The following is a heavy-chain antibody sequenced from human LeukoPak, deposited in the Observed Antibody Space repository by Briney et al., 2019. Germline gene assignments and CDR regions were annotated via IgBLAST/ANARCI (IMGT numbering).Heavy chain of an antibody. J-gene: IGHJ3*01. V-gene: IGHV3-53*01. Sequence: GGSLRLSCAVSGFTVSSNYMSWVRQAPGKGLEWVAIIYSGGSTYYADSVKGRFTFSRDNSNNTLYLQMNSLRAEDTAMYYCARDMQLSTWGLGTMVTVSS. D-gene: IGHD3-16*02. CDR2: IYSGGST. CDR3: ARDMQLST. CDR1: GFTVSSNY.